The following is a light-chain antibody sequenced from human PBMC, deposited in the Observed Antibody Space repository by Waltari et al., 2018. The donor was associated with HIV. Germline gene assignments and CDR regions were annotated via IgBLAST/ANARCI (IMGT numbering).Light chain of an antibody. CDR2: TAS. Sequence: DIQLTQSPSFLSVSVGDRVTITCRASPGISRYLAWYQQIAGKAPKVLIYTASTLQSGVPSRFSGSWSGTEFTLTISSLQPEDVATYYCQQFNSYPLTFGGGTKVEIK. V-gene: IGKV1-9*01. J-gene: IGKJ4*02. CDR1: PGISRY. CDR3: QQFNSYPLT.